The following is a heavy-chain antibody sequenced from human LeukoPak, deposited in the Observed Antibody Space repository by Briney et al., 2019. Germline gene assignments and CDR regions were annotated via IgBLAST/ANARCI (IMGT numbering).Heavy chain of an antibody. Sequence: GGSLRLSCAASGFTFDDFGMSWVRQGPGKGLEWVSGINWNGGSTGYADSVKGRFTISRDNAKKSLYLQMNSLRAEDTALCYCARAPMTTVTTIDYWGQGTLVTVSS. J-gene: IGHJ4*02. V-gene: IGHV3-20*04. CDR2: INWNGGST. CDR3: ARAPMTTVTTIDY. D-gene: IGHD4-17*01. CDR1: GFTFDDFG.